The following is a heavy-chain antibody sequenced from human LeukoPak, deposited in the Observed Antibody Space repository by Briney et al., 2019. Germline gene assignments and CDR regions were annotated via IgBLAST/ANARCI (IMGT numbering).Heavy chain of an antibody. J-gene: IGHJ4*02. CDR3: VSFYETY. V-gene: IGHV3-74*01. D-gene: IGHD2-2*01. CDR1: GNYW. CDR2: INGDGSWT. Sequence: GGSLRLSCAASGNYWMHWVRQAPGKGLVWVSHINGDGSWTTYADSVKGRFTISKDNAKNTVYLQMNNLRAEDTAVYYCVSFYETYWGRGTLVTVSS.